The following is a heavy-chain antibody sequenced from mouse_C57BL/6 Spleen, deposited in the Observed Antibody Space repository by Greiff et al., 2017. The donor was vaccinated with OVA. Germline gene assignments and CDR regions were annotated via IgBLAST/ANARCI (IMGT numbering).Heavy chain of an antibody. Sequence: VQLQQSGAELAKPGASVKLSCKASGYTFTSYWMHWVKQRPGQGLEWIGYINPSSGYTKYNQKFKDKATLTADKYSSTAYMQLSSLTYEDSAVYYCAKTSQATGAMDYWGQGTSVTVSS. CDR1: GYTFTSYW. D-gene: IGHD3-2*02. CDR2: INPSSGYT. CDR3: AKTSQATGAMDY. J-gene: IGHJ4*01. V-gene: IGHV1-7*01.